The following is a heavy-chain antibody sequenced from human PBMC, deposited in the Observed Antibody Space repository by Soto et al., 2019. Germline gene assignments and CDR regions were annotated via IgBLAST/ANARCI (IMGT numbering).Heavy chain of an antibody. Sequence: PMEGSCTASVFPISNPAVRWGRQARGQRLEWIGWIVVGSGNTNYAQKFQERVTITRDMSTSTAYMELSSLRSEDTAVYYCAADQIAVAPYYGMDVWGQGTTVTVSS. D-gene: IGHD6-19*01. CDR1: VFPISNPA. CDR3: AADQIAVAPYYGMDV. CDR2: IVVGSGNT. V-gene: IGHV1-58*01. J-gene: IGHJ6*02.